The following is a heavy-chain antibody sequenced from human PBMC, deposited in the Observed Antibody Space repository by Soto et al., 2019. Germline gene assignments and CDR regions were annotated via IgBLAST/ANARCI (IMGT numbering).Heavy chain of an antibody. V-gene: IGHV4-31*03. CDR2: IYYSGST. D-gene: IGHD1-20*01. Sequence: QVQLQESGPGLVKPSQTLSLTCTVSGGSISSGGYYWSWIRQHPGKGLEWIGYIYYSGSTYYNPSHKSRVTISVHTSKNQYHLKLSTVTAADTAVYYWARGGLYNWDYFDYLGQGTLDTVSS. CDR1: GGSISSGGYY. J-gene: IGHJ4*02. CDR3: ARGGLYNWDYFDY.